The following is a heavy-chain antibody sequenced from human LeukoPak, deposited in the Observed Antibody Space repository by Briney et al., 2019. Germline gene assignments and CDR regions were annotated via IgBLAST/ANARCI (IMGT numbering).Heavy chain of an antibody. J-gene: IGHJ5*02. CDR3: ARGLFSSSGP. V-gene: IGHV1-8*02. CDR1: GYTFTGYY. D-gene: IGHD6-6*01. Sequence: GASVKVSCKASGYTFTGYYMHWVRQAPGQGLEWMGWMNPNSGNTGYAQKFQGRVTMTRNTSISTAYMELSSLRSEDTAVYYCARGLFSSSGPWGQGTLVTVSS. CDR2: MNPNSGNT.